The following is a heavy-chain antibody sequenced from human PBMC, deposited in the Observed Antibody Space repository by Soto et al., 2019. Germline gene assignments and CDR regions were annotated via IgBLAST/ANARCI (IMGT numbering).Heavy chain of an antibody. CDR2: INWNSGSI. D-gene: IGHD6-13*01. V-gene: IGHV3-9*01. CDR1: GFTFDDYA. Sequence: EVQLVESGGGLVQPGRYLRLSCAASGFTFDDYAMHWVRQVPGKGLEWVSGINWNSGSIGYGDSVKGRFAISRDNAKNSLHLQTNSLSAEDTAFYYCVKDESINWYSGHFRHWGQGTLVTVSS. J-gene: IGHJ1*01. CDR3: VKDESINWYSGHFRH.